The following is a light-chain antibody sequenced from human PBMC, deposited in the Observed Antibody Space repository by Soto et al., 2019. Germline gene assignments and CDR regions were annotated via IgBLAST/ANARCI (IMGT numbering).Light chain of an antibody. J-gene: IGLJ1*01. V-gene: IGLV2-14*01. CDR1: SCDVGAYHF. CDR2: EVT. CDR3: SSYTSSNTPYV. Sequence: QSALTQPASVSGSPGQSITISCTGSSCDVGAYHFVSWYQHHPGKAPKLILYEVTARPSGVSSRFSGSKSGNTASLTISGLQADDEANYYCSSYTSSNTPYVFGTGTK.